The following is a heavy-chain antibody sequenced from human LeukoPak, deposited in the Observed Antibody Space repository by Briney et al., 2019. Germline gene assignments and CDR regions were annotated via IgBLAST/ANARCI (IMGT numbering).Heavy chain of an antibody. V-gene: IGHV3-7*01. CDR2: INQDGSDK. CDR1: GLTFSIHW. CDR3: ARDRLLEDRDFHYYYYMDV. J-gene: IGHJ6*03. Sequence: GGSLRLSCAASGLTFSIHWMNWVLQAPGKGLECVANINQDGSDKYYVDSVKGRFTISRDNTKNSLYLQMNSLRAEDTAVYHCARDRLLEDRDFHYYYYMDVWGRGTTVTVSS. D-gene: IGHD2-21*01.